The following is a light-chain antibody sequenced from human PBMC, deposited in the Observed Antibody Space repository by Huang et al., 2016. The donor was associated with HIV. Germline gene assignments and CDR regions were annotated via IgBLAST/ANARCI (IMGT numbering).Light chain of an antibody. J-gene: IGKJ4*01. V-gene: IGKV3-11*01. Sequence: EIVLTQSPATLSLSPGERATLSCRASQSVSSKLVWYQQKPGQAPSLLIYDASDRATGIPARFSGSGSGTDFTLTINSLDPEDFAVYCQQRDNWPSTFGGGTKVEIK. CDR1: QSVSSK. CDR3: QQRDNWPST. CDR2: DAS.